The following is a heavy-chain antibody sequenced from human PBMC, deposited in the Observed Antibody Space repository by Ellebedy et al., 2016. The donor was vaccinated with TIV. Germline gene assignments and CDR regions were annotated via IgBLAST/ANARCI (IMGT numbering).Heavy chain of an antibody. V-gene: IGHV4-59*13. CDR3: ARGMAGKFWSGYRPFDA. D-gene: IGHD3-3*01. CDR2: IAYIGST. J-gene: IGHJ4*02. CDR1: GGSISGYY. Sequence: SETLSLTXSVSGGSISGYYWSWIRQPPGTGLEWLGYIAYIGSTNYNPALKSRVTILVDTSKNQFSLRVNSVTATDTGVYYCARGMAGKFWSGYRPFDAWGQGTLATVSS.